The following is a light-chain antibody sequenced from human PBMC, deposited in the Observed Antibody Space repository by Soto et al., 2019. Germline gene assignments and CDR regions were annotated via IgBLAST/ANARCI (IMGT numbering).Light chain of an antibody. Sequence: VLTQSPVNLSLSPGERATLSCRASQSFRGLLAWYQQKPGQAPRLLIYDAYNRATGIPPRFSGSGSGTDFTLTISSLESEDSAVYYCQQRHTWPITFGQGTRLEIK. CDR2: DAY. V-gene: IGKV3-11*01. J-gene: IGKJ5*01. CDR1: QSFRGL. CDR3: QQRHTWPIT.